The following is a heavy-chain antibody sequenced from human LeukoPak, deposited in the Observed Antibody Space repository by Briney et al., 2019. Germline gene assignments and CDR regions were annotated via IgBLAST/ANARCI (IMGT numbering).Heavy chain of an antibody. CDR2: VHSSGST. CDR1: GASISSYY. V-gene: IGHV4-4*08. D-gene: IGHD6-13*01. J-gene: IGHJ4*02. CDR3: ARDIASYFDC. Sequence: PSETLSLTCTVSGASISSYYWGWIRQSPEKGLEWIAYVHSSGSTSYNPSLKSQVTVSIDTSKRQFSLKLNSVTAADTAVYYCARDIASYFDCWGQGIMVTVSS.